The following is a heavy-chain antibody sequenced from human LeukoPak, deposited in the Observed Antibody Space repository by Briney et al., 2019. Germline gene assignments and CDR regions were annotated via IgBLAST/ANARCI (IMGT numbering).Heavy chain of an antibody. CDR2: VDHTGST. V-gene: IGHV4-59*01. CDR3: ARGRVSSSTWYSTYYYYFYMDV. J-gene: IGHJ6*03. D-gene: IGHD1-1*01. Sequence: SETLSLTCSVSDDSITMYYWAWLRQPPGKGLEWIGYVDHTGSTNFNPSLNGRVSISRDTTKNLFSLRLRSVTAADTAVYFCARGRVSSSTWYSTYYYYFYMDVWGKGTTVTVSS. CDR1: DDSITMYY.